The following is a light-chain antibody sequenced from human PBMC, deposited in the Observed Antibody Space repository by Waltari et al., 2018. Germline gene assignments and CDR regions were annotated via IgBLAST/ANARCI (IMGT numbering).Light chain of an antibody. J-gene: IGKJ5*01. CDR2: DAS. CDR3: QQSYSAPFT. CDR1: RGIDAY. V-gene: IGKV1-39*01. Sequence: DIQMTQSPSSLSTSVGDRVTITCRASRGIDAYLNWYQQQPGKAPKLLIYDASTLQRWVPTRFSGGGIGTDFTLTISDLQPDDFATYFCQQSYSAPFTFGRGTRLE.